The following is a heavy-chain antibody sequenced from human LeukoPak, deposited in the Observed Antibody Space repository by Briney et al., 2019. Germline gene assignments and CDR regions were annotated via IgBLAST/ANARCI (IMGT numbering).Heavy chain of an antibody. D-gene: IGHD5-18*01. CDR2: INHSGST. CDR3: ARDQGYSYGYCFDY. V-gene: IGHV4-34*01. Sequence: PSETLSLTCAVYGGSFSGYYWSWIRQPPGKGLEWIGEINHSGSTNYNPSLKSRVTTSVDTSKNQFSLKLSSVTAADTAVYYCARDQGYSYGYCFDYWGQGTLVTVSS. CDR1: GGSFSGYY. J-gene: IGHJ4*02.